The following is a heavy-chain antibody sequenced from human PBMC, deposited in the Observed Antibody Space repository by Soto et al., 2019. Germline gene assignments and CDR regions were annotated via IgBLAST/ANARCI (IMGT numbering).Heavy chain of an antibody. CDR1: GYTFTSYD. D-gene: IGHD3-10*01. CDR2: INAGNGNT. Sequence: ASVKVSCKASGYTFTSYDMHWVRQAPGQRLEWMGRINAGNGNTKYSQKFQGRVTITRGTSASTAYMQLSSLRSEDTAVYYCAREGNLPGYWYFDLWGRVTLVTVSS. J-gene: IGHJ2*01. V-gene: IGHV1-3*01. CDR3: AREGNLPGYWYFDL.